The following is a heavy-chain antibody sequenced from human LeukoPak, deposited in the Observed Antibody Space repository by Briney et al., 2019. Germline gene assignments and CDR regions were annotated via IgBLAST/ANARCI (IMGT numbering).Heavy chain of an antibody. V-gene: IGHV3-66*02. Sequence: GSLRLSCAASGFTVSSNYMSWVRQAPGKGLEWVSVIYSGGSTYYADSVKGRFTISRDNSKNTLYLQMNSLRAEDTAVYYCARDGVDFWSGVYYYYYMDVWGKGTTVTVSS. CDR1: GFTVSSNY. CDR3: ARDGVDFWSGVYYYYYMDV. CDR2: IYSGGST. J-gene: IGHJ6*03. D-gene: IGHD3-3*01.